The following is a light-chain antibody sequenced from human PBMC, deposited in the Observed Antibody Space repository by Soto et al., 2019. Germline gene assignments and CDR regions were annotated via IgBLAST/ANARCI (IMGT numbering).Light chain of an antibody. J-gene: IGLJ3*02. CDR2: DVS. V-gene: IGLV2-14*01. Sequence: QSALTQPASVSGSPGQSITISCTGTSGDVGGYNYVSWYQQHPGKAPKLMIYDVSNRPSGVSNRFSGSKSGNTASLTISGLKAEDEAYYYCSSYTSSSTLVFGGGTKLTVL. CDR3: SSYTSSSTLV. CDR1: SGDVGGYNY.